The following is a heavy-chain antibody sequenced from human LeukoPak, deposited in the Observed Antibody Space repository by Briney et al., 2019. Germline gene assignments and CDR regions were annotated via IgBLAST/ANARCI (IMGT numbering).Heavy chain of an antibody. Sequence: ASVKVSCKASGYTFTGYYMHWVRQAPGQGLEWMGRINPNSGGTNYAQKFQGRVTMTRDTSISTAYMELSSLRSEDTAVYYCARGDFWSGYYFDYWGQGTLVTVSS. CDR3: ARGDFWSGYYFDY. V-gene: IGHV1-2*06. CDR2: INPNSGGT. D-gene: IGHD3-3*01. CDR1: GYTFTGYY. J-gene: IGHJ4*02.